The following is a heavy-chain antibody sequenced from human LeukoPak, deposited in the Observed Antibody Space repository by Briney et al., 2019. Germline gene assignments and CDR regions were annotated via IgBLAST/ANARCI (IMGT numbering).Heavy chain of an antibody. CDR2: ISSDSTYI. CDR1: GCTFSTHS. D-gene: IGHD3/OR15-3a*01. V-gene: IGHV3-21*01. CDR3: ARVAVGLYVMDV. J-gene: IGHJ6*02. Sequence: KSGGSLRLSCAASGCTFSTHSMNWVRQAPGKGLEWVSSISSDSTYIFYADSLKGRFTISRDNAKNSLYLQMISLRAEDTAVYYCARVAVGLYVMDVWGQGTTVTVSS.